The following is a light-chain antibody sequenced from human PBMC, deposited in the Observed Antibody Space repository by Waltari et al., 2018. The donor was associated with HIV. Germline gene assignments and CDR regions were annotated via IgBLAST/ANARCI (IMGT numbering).Light chain of an antibody. CDR2: RNN. CDR1: RNNVGYQG. CDR3: SAWDSSLTAWV. Sequence: QAGLAQPPSVSKGLGQTATLSCTGNRNNVGYQGAAWLQQHQGHPPKLLSYRNNDRPSGISERLSASRSGNTASLTITGLQPEDEADYYCSAWDSSLTAWVFGGGTKLTVL. J-gene: IGLJ3*02. V-gene: IGLV10-54*01.